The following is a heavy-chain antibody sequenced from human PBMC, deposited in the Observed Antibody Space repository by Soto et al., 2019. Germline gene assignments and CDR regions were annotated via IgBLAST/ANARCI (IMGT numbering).Heavy chain of an antibody. CDR3: ARDVSPGSSSLYLDAFDI. V-gene: IGHV3-7*05. CDR1: GFTLSAYW. D-gene: IGHD6-13*01. CDR2: INRDGSKK. Sequence: EVQLEESGGDLVQPGGSLRLSCAAPGFTLSAYWMTWVRQAPGKGLEWVANINRDGSKKSYLDSVRGRFTIARDNVGNSRHLQMDSLRADGTALYYCARDVSPGSSSLYLDAFDIWGQGTMVTVSS. J-gene: IGHJ3*02.